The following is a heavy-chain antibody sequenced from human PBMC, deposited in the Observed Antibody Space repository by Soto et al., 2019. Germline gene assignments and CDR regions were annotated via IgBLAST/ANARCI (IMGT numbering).Heavy chain of an antibody. CDR1: GGSISSSSYY. D-gene: IGHD6-13*01. Sequence: QLQLQESGPGLVKPSETLSLTCTVSGGSISSSSYYWGWIRQPPGKGLEWIGSIYYSGSTYYNPSLKSRVTISVDTSKNQSAQKLSSVTAADTAVYYCARQLAAAENWFDPWGQGTLVTVSS. CDR2: IYYSGST. J-gene: IGHJ5*02. CDR3: ARQLAAAENWFDP. V-gene: IGHV4-39*01.